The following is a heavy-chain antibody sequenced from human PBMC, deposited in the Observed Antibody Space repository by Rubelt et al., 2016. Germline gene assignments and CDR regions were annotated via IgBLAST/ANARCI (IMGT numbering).Heavy chain of an antibody. Sequence: QVQLLQSEDEVKRPGASVKVSCKTSGYTFISYCINWVRQAPGQGLEWMGRIIPNSGDTNYAQKFQGRVTLTRDTSISTAYMELSRLRSDDTAVYYCASGTNYYYAMDVWGQGTTVTVSS. CDR2: IIPNSGDT. D-gene: IGHD1-26*01. CDR1: GYTFISYC. CDR3: ASGTNYYYAMDV. J-gene: IGHJ6*02. V-gene: IGHV1-2*06.